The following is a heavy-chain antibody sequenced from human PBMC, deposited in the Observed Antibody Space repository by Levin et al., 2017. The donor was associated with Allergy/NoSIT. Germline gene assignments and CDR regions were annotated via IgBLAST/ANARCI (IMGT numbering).Heavy chain of an antibody. V-gene: IGHV5-51*01. Sequence: GGSLRLSCKGSGYSFTSYWIGWVRQMPGKGLEWMGIIYPGDSDTRYSPSFQGQVTISADKSISTAYLQWSSLKASDTAMYYCASRVREGELPDAFDIWGQGTMVTVSS. CDR2: IYPGDSDT. J-gene: IGHJ3*02. CDR1: GYSFTSYW. CDR3: ASRVREGELPDAFDI. D-gene: IGHD1-26*01.